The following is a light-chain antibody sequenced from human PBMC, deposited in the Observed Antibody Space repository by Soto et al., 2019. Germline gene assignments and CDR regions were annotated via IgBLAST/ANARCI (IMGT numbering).Light chain of an antibody. CDR2: DAS. V-gene: IGKV3-20*01. Sequence: EFVVTQSPGTLSLSLGERATLSCRTSQSVRSRYLAWYQQKPGQAPTLLIYDASSRPGGIPDRFIGSGSGTDFTLTIIRLEPEDFPVYYCQQYGDSPYTFGQGTKLEIK. J-gene: IGKJ2*01. CDR1: QSVRSRY. CDR3: QQYGDSPYT.